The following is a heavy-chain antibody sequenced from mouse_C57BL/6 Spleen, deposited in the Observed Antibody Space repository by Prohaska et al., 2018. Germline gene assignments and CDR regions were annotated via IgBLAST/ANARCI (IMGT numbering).Heavy chain of an antibody. CDR2: IHPSDSDT. D-gene: IGHD1-1*01. CDR3: AIYYYGSRGFAY. Sequence: VQQRPGQGLEWIGRIHPSDSDTNYNQKFKGKATLTVDKSSSTAYMQLSSLTSEDSAVYYCAIYYYGSRGFAYWGQGTLVTVSA. V-gene: IGHV1-74*01. J-gene: IGHJ3*01.